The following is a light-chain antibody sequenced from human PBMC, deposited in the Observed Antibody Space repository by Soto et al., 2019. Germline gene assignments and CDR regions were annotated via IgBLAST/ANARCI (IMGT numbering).Light chain of an antibody. Sequence: QSVLTQPPSVSGAPGQRVTISCTGNSSNIGAGFDVHWYQQLPGTAPKLLIYDNSNRPSGVPDRFSGSKSGTSASLAITGLQAEDGTDYYCQSYDIRLSAVVFGGGTKLTVL. J-gene: IGLJ2*01. CDR3: QSYDIRLSAVV. CDR1: SSNIGAGFD. V-gene: IGLV1-40*01. CDR2: DNS.